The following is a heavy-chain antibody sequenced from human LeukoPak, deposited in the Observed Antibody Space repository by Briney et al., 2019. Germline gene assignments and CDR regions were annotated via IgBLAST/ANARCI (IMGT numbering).Heavy chain of an antibody. CDR1: GGSISSGGYS. D-gene: IGHD7-27*01. J-gene: IGHJ3*02. V-gene: IGHV4-30-2*01. CDR2: IYHSGST. Sequence: SQTLSLTCAVSGGSISSGGYSWSWIRQPPGKGLEWIGYIYHSGSTYYNPSLKSRVTISVDRSKNQFSLKLSSVTAADTAVYYCARDPVTGFGAFDIWGQGTMVTVSS. CDR3: ARDPVTGFGAFDI.